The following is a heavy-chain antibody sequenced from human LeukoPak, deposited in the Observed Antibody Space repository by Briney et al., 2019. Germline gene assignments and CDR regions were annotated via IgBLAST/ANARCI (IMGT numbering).Heavy chain of an antibody. D-gene: IGHD3-3*01. CDR1: GGSISSGGYC. V-gene: IGHV4-31*03. J-gene: IGHJ4*02. CDR2: IYYSGST. Sequence: PSQTLSLTCTVSGGSISSGGYCWSWIRQHPGKGLEWIVYIYYSGSTYYNPSLKSRVTISVYTSKNQFSLKLSSVTAADTAVYYCARGADYDFWSGYYQPYYFDYWGQGTLVTVSS. CDR3: ARGADYDFWSGYYQPYYFDY.